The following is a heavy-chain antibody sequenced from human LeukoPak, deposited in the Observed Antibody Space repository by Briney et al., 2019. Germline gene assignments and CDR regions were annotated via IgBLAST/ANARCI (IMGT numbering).Heavy chain of an antibody. J-gene: IGHJ4*02. V-gene: IGHV3-23*01. Sequence: GGSLRLSCAASVFTFSSYSMSWVRQAPGKGLEWVSAISGSDGSTYYADSVKGRFTISRDNSKNTLYLQMNSLRAEDTAVYYCAKVWRITMVRGVGLDYWGQGTLVTVSS. CDR3: AKVWRITMVRGVGLDY. CDR2: ISGSDGST. CDR1: VFTFSSYS. D-gene: IGHD3-10*01.